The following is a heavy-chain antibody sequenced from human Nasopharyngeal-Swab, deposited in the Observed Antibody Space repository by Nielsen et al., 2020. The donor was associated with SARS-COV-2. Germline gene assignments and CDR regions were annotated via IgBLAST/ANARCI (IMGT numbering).Heavy chain of an antibody. J-gene: IGHJ4*02. CDR2: INAGNGNT. Sequence: ASVKVSCKASGYTFTSYAMHWLRQAPGQRLEWMGWINAGNGNTKYSQKFQGRVTITRDTSATTAYMELSSLRSEDTAVYYCAFVSYDSSGYYYSYWGQGTLVTVSS. CDR1: GYTFTSYA. D-gene: IGHD3-22*01. V-gene: IGHV1-3*01. CDR3: AFVSYDSSGYYYSY.